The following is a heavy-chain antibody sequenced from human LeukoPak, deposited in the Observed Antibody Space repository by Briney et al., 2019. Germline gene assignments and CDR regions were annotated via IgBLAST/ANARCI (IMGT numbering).Heavy chain of an antibody. J-gene: IGHJ3*02. CDR1: GFTFSSYG. CDR2: ISYDGSYN. CDR3: AKDLRQSYVGTFDI. V-gene: IGHV3-30*18. D-gene: IGHD1-26*01. Sequence: GGSLRLSCAASGFTFSSYGMHWVRQAPGKGLEWAAVISYDGSYNYHADSVKGRFTISRDNSKNTLYLQMNSLRADTAVYYCAKDLRQSYVGTFDIWGQGTMVTVSS.